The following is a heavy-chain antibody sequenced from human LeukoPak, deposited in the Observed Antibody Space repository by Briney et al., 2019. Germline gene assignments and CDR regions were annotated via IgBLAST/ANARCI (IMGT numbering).Heavy chain of an antibody. V-gene: IGHV3-49*04. CDR3: TRMVYYYDSSVYPPMEYYFAY. Sequence: PGRSLRLSCTASGFTFGDYAMSWVRQAPGKGLEWVGFIRSKAYGGTTEYAASVKGRFTISRDDSKSIAYLQMDGLKTEDTAVYYCTRMVYYYDSSVYPPMEYYFAYWGQGTLVTVSS. J-gene: IGHJ4*02. D-gene: IGHD3-22*01. CDR1: GFTFGDYA. CDR2: IRSKAYGGTT.